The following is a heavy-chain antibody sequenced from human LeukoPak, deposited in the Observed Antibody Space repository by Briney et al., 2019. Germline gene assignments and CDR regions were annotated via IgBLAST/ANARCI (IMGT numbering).Heavy chain of an antibody. CDR2: INPNSGGT. Sequence: ASVKVSCKASGYTFTGDYMHWVRQAPGQGLEWMGWINPNSGGTNYAQKFQGRVTMTRDTSISTAYMELSRLRSDDTAVYHCARHYGDYEYYYYYGMDVWGQGTTVTVSS. D-gene: IGHD4-17*01. CDR3: ARHYGDYEYYYYYGMDV. V-gene: IGHV1-2*02. CDR1: GYTFTGDY. J-gene: IGHJ6*02.